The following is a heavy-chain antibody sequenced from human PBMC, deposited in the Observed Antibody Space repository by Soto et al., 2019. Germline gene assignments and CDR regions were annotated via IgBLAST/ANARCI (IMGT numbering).Heavy chain of an antibody. J-gene: IGHJ5*02. CDR3: AKGPYSSSFDWFDP. CDR1: VFTFSSYA. D-gene: IGHD6-13*01. Sequence: GGALRLSGAAPVFTFSSYAMSWVRQAPGKGLEWVSAISGSGCSTYYADSVKGRFTISRDNSKNTLYLQMNSLRAEDTAVYYCAKGPYSSSFDWFDPWGQGTLVTVSS. CDR2: ISGSGCST. V-gene: IGHV3-23*01.